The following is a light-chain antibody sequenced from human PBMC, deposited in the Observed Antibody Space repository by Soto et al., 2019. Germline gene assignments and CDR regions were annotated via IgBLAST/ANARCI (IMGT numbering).Light chain of an antibody. CDR1: QTISIY. V-gene: IGKV1-39*01. J-gene: IGKJ1*01. CDR3: QQSNSNPPWT. CDR2: AAS. Sequence: DIQMTQSPSSLSASVGDRVTINCRASQTISIYLNWYQHRPGKSPKLLIYAASTLQSGVSSRFSSSGSETDFTLTISSLQPEDVATYYCQQSNSNPPWTFGQGTKVEIK.